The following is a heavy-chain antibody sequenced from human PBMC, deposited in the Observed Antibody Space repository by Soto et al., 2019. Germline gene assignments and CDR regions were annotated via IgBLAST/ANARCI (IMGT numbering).Heavy chain of an antibody. Sequence: SETLSLTCTISGGSVRVYYWSWIRQSTGQGLEWIGYIYASGSPYYNPSLRSRVTISADTSKNQISLKLTSPTAADTAVYYCARGVGSSPPQYWGRGTLVTVSS. CDR1: GGSVRVYY. V-gene: IGHV4-59*02. CDR3: ARGVGSSPPQY. D-gene: IGHD1-26*01. CDR2: IYASGSP. J-gene: IGHJ4*02.